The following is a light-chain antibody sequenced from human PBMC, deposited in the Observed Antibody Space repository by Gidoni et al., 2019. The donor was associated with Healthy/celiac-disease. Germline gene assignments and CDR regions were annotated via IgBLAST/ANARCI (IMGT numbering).Light chain of an antibody. J-gene: IGLJ1*01. Sequence: QSAMIQPASVSGSPAQSITISCTGTSSDVGGYNYVSWYQQHPGKAPKLMIYDVSNRPSGVSNRFSGSKSGNTASLTISGLQAEDEADYYCSSYTSSSTVFGTGTKVTVL. CDR1: SSDVGGYNY. CDR3: SSYTSSSTV. V-gene: IGLV2-14*03. CDR2: DVS.